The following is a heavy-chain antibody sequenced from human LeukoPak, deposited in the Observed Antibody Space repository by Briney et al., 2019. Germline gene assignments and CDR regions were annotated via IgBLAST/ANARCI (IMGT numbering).Heavy chain of an antibody. Sequence: SETLSRTCTVSGGSISSYYWSWIRQPPGKGLEWIGYIYYSGSTNYNPSLKSRVTISVDTSKNQFSLKLSSVTAADTAVYYCARLRGGGSGPYNWFDPWGQGTLVTVSS. V-gene: IGHV4-59*08. CDR1: GGSISSYY. D-gene: IGHD3-10*01. J-gene: IGHJ5*02. CDR2: IYYSGST. CDR3: ARLRGGGSGPYNWFDP.